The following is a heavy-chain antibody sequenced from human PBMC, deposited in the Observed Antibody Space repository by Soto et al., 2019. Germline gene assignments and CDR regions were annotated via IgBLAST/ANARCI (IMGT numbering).Heavy chain of an antibody. CDR3: ARDRSTYGGGGTGEVRENWFDP. J-gene: IGHJ5*02. CDR2: AYYSGST. CDR1: GGSISHYY. Sequence: SETLSLTCTVSGGSISHYYWSWIRQSPGKGLEWIGYAYYSGSTDYNPSLKSRVTMSVDTSKNQVSLKLNPVTTADTAVYYCARDRSTYGGGGTGEVRENWFDPWGPGTLVTVSS. D-gene: IGHD2-8*01. V-gene: IGHV4-59*01.